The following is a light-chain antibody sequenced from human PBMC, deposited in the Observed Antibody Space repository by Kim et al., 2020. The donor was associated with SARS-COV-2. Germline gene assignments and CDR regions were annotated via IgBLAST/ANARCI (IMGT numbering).Light chain of an antibody. CDR3: TSYTGGTTLYV. CDR2: DVN. CDR1: SSDIGGYNF. Sequence: QSAPTQPASVAGSPGQSITISCTGTSSDIGGYNFVFWYQQYPGKAPKLIIYDVNQRASGVSNRFSGSKSGNTASLTISGLQAEDEAHYYCTSYTGGTTLYVFGPGTKV. V-gene: IGLV2-14*03. J-gene: IGLJ1*01.